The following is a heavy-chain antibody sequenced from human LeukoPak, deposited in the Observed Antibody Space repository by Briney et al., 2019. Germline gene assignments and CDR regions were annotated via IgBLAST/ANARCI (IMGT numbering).Heavy chain of an antibody. CDR3: ARGNSGYDPERSHYYYYMDV. V-gene: IGHV1-8*01. D-gene: IGHD5-12*01. J-gene: IGHJ6*03. CDR2: MNPNSGNT. CDR1: GYTFTSYD. Sequence: GASVKVSCKASGYTFTSYDINWVRQATGQGLEWMGWMNPNSGNTGYAQKFQGRVTMTRNTSISTAYMELSSLRSEDTAVYYCARGNSGYDPERSHYYYYMDVWGKGTTVTVSS.